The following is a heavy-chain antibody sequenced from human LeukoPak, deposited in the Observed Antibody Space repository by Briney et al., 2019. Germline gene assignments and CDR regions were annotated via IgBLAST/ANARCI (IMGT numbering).Heavy chain of an antibody. J-gene: IGHJ4*02. CDR2: ISSSSYI. CDR1: GFTFSSYS. D-gene: IGHD3-22*01. CDR3: ASGVYYYDSSGSSFDY. V-gene: IGHV3-21*01. Sequence: GGSLRLSCAASGFTFSSYSMNWVRQAPGKGLEWVSSISSSSYIYYADSVKGRFTISRDNAKNSLCLQMNSLRAEDTAVYYCASGVYYYDSSGSSFDYWGQGTLVTVSS.